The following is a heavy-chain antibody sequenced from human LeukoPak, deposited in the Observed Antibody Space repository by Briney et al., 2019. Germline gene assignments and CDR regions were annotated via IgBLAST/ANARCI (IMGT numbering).Heavy chain of an antibody. CDR2: ISWNSGSI. J-gene: IGHJ4*02. CDR1: GFTFDDYA. D-gene: IGHD2-15*01. CDR3: ARGYSRGLDY. Sequence: GGSLRLSCAASGFTFDDYAMHWVRQAPGKGLEWVSGISWNSGSIGYADSVKGRFTISRDNAKNSLYLQMNSLRDEDTAVYFCARGYSRGLDYWGQGALVTVSS. V-gene: IGHV3-9*01.